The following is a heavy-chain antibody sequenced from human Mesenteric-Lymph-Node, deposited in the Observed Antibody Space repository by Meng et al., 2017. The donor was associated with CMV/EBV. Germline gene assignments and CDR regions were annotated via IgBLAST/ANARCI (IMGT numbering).Heavy chain of an antibody. CDR2: MNPNSGNT. Sequence: ASVKVSCKASGYTFTSYDINWVRQATGQGLEWMGWMNPNSGNTGYAQKFQGRVTITRNTSISTAYMELSSLRSEDTAVYYCARAGAAKPLTTGYGMDVWGQGTTVTVSS. J-gene: IGHJ6*02. D-gene: IGHD4-11*01. CDR3: ARAGAAKPLTTGYGMDV. V-gene: IGHV1-8*03. CDR1: GYTFTSYD.